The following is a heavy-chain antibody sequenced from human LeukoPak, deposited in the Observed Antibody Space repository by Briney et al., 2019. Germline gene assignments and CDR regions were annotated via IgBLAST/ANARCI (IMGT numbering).Heavy chain of an antibody. V-gene: IGHV4-61*02. J-gene: IGHJ4*02. D-gene: IGHD6-13*01. CDR1: GGSISSGNYY. CDR3: ATGYSSTWYYFDY. Sequence: SQTLSLTCTVSGGSISSGNYYWSWIRQPAGKGLEWIGRIYTSGSTNYNPSLKSRVTISADASKDQFSLKLASVTAADTAVYYCATGYSSTWYYFDYWGQGTLVTVSS. CDR2: IYTSGST.